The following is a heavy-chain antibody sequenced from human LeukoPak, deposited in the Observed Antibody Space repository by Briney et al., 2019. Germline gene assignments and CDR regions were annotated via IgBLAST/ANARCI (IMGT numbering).Heavy chain of an antibody. CDR3: ARAEGYSRTWYSDY. CDR2: ISSSSSYT. V-gene: IGHV3-11*05. J-gene: IGHJ4*02. Sequence: PGGSLRLSCAASGFTFSDYYMSWIRQAPGKGLEWVSYISSSSSYTNYADSVKGRFTISRDNAKNSLYLQMNSLRAEDTAVYYCARAEGYSRTWYSDYWGQGTLVTVSS. D-gene: IGHD6-13*01. CDR1: GFTFSDYY.